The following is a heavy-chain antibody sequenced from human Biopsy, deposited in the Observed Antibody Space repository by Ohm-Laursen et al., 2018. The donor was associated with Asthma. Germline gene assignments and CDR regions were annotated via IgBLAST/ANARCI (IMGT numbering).Heavy chain of an antibody. CDR1: GGSISNSNYY. J-gene: IGHJ6*02. V-gene: IGHV4-31*03. CDR2: ISYSGRI. D-gene: IGHD2-15*01. CDR3: ARYCSGGFSYYEYAVDV. Sequence: TLSLTCTVSGGSISNSNYYWSWARQFPGKGLEWIGYISYSGRIDYNPALNSRVTISVDTSENQFSLELKSLTAADTALYYCARYCSGGFSYYEYAVDVWGQGTPVTVSS.